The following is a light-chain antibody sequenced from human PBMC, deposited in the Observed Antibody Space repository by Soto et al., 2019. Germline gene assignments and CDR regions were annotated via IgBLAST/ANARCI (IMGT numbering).Light chain of an antibody. J-gene: IGKJ4*01. CDR2: DVS. Sequence: VLTQSPAPLSLSPGERATLSCRASQSVCTYLAWYQQKSGQAPRLLIYDVSKRATGIPPRFSGSGAGTDFTLTISSLEPEDSATYYCQQRRSSLTFGGGTKVEIK. CDR1: QSVCTY. V-gene: IGKV3-11*01. CDR3: QQRRSSLT.